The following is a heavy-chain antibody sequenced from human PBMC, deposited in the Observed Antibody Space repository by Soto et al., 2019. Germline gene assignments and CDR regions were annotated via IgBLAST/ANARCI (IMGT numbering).Heavy chain of an antibody. Sequence: SETLSLTCSVSGASVSAYYWSWVRQPPGKGLEWIGYIYHTGSTFYNDSLKSRVTMSMDTSKNQLSLTLNSVTAADTAVYYCARESAGSGKNNWFDPWGQGTLVTVTS. CDR3: ARESAGSGKNNWFDP. V-gene: IGHV4-59*02. CDR1: GASVSAYY. CDR2: IYHTGST. D-gene: IGHD3-10*01. J-gene: IGHJ5*02.